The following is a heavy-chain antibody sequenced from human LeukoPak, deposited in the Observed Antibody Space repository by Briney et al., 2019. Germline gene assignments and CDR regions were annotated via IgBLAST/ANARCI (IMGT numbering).Heavy chain of an antibody. J-gene: IGHJ5*02. D-gene: IGHD4-23*01. CDR1: GGDFSTYT. CDR2: MNPNSGNT. Sequence: ASVKVSCKASGGDFSTYTINWVRQATGQGLEWMGWMNPNSGNTGYAQKFQGRVTMTRDTSISTAYMELSSLRSEDTAVYFCARSNYGGKRWFDPWGQGTLVIVSS. V-gene: IGHV1-8*01. CDR3: ARSNYGGKRWFDP.